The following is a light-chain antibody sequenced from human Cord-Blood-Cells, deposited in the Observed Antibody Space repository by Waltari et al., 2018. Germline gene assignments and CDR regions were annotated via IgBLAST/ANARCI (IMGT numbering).Light chain of an antibody. Sequence: EIVLTQSPGTLSLSLGERATLSCRASQSVSSSYLAWHQQKPGQAPRLLNYGASSRATGIPDMFSSSASTTDFTITISRLEPEYSAVYYCQQYGSSPSFGQGTKLEIK. V-gene: IGKV3-20*01. CDR2: GAS. J-gene: IGKJ2*03. CDR3: QQYGSSPS. CDR1: QSVSSSY.